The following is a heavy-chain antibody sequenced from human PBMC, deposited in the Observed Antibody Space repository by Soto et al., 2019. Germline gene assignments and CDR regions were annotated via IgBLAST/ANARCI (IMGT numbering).Heavy chain of an antibody. CDR1: GVSISSGGYY. V-gene: IGHV4-31*03. Sequence: QVQLQESGPGLVKPSPTLSLTCTVSGVSISSGGYYWSWIRQHPGKGLEWIGNIYYSGSTYYNPSLKSRVTISVDTSKNQFSRKLSSVTAADTAVYYCAGEYRGYSGYGNYWGQGTLVTVSS. J-gene: IGHJ4*02. D-gene: IGHD5-12*01. CDR2: IYYSGST. CDR3: AGEYRGYSGYGNY.